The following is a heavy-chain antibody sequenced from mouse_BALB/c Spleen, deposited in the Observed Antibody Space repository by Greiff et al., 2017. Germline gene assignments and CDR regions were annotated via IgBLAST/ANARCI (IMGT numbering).Heavy chain of an antibody. V-gene: IGHV5-6*01. CDR3: ARQRRDAMDY. CDR2: ISSGGSYT. CDR1: GFTFSSYG. J-gene: IGHJ4*01. D-gene: IGHD3-3*01. Sequence: EVQGVESGGDLVKPGGSLKLSCAASGFTFSSYGMSWVRQTPDKRLEWVATISSGGSYTYYPDSVKGRFTISRDNAKNTLYLQMSSLKSEDTAMYYCARQRRDAMDYWGQGTSVTVSS.